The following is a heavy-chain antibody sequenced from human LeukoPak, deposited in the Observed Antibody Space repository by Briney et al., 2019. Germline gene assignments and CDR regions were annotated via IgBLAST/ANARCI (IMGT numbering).Heavy chain of an antibody. D-gene: IGHD6-13*01. CDR3: AKAVKGAAGQFDY. Sequence: GGSLRLSCAASGFTFSDYYMSWIRQAPGKGLEWVSYISSSSSYTNYADSVKGRFTISRDNAKNSLYLQMNSLRAEDTAVYYCAKAVKGAAGQFDYWGQGTLVTVSS. J-gene: IGHJ4*02. CDR2: ISSSSSYT. V-gene: IGHV3-11*05. CDR1: GFTFSDYY.